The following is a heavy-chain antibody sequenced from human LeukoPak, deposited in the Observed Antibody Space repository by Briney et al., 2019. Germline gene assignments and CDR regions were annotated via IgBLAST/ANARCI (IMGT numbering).Heavy chain of an antibody. CDR2: IYYSGST. CDR1: GGSISSSSYY. V-gene: IGHV4-39*01. J-gene: IGHJ1*01. D-gene: IGHD6-13*01. CDR3: ARQGGSTWYGYFQH. Sequence: SSETLSLTCTVSGGSISSSSYYWGWIRQPPWKGLEWIGSIYYSGSTYYNPSLKSRVTISVDTSKNQFSLKLSSVTAADTAVYYCARQGGSTWYGYFQHWGQGTLVTVSS.